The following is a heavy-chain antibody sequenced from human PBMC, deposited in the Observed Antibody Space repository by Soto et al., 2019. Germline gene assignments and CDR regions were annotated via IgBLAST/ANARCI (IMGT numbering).Heavy chain of an antibody. CDR2: IIPVFATT. Sequence: QEQLVQSGAEVKKSGSSVKVSCKASGGLFSTYAISWVRQAPGQGLEWMGGIIPVFATTYYAEKFKGRVTITADESTNTAYMELSSLRSEDTAMYYCARGDSGYVWFNEIWGQGTLVTVSS. D-gene: IGHD3-22*01. CDR3: ARGDSGYVWFNEI. V-gene: IGHV1-69*01. CDR1: GGLFSTYA. J-gene: IGHJ4*02.